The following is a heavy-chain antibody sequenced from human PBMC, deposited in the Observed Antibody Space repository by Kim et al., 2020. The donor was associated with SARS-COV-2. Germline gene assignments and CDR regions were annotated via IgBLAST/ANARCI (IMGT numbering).Heavy chain of an antibody. V-gene: IGHV3-11*05. CDR3: ARDQGMRYYYGMDV. Sequence: ADAVKGRFTISRDNAKNSLYLQMNSLRAEDTAVYYCARDQGMRYYYGMDVWGQGTTVTVSS. D-gene: IGHD6-13*01. J-gene: IGHJ6*02.